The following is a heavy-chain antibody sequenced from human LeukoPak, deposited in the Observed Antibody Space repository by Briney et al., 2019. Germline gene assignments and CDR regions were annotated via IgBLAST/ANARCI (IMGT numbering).Heavy chain of an antibody. CDR2: IRSKANSYAT. CDR3: AKGSAQYSSEGCS. CDR1: GFTFSGSG. D-gene: IGHD5-12*01. J-gene: IGHJ4*02. Sequence: GGSLRLSCAASGFTFSGSGMHWVRQASGKGLEWVGRIRSKANSYATAYTASVKGRFTISRDDSKNMAYLQMNSLKTEDTAIYYCAKGSAQYSSEGCSWGQGTLVIVSA. V-gene: IGHV3-73*01.